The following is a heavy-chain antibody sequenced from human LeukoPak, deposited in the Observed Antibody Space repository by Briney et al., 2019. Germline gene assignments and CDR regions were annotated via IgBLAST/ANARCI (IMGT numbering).Heavy chain of an antibody. Sequence: ASVKVSCKASGYTFTSYGISWVRQAPGQGLEWMGWISVHNGIRQYGRKVEGRLTMTTDTSTVYMELRNLRSDDTAVYYCARGVATPDYWGQGTLVTVSS. CDR3: ARGVATPDY. V-gene: IGHV1-18*01. CDR2: ISVHNGIR. D-gene: IGHD5-12*01. J-gene: IGHJ4*02. CDR1: GYTFTSYG.